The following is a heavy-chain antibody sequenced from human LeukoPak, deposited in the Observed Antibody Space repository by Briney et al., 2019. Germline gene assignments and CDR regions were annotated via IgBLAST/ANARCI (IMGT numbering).Heavy chain of an antibody. CDR1: GYTFTSYG. CDR3: ARGRKGGSYLSFDYYYGMDV. D-gene: IGHD1-26*01. V-gene: IGHV1-18*01. J-gene: IGHJ6*02. CDR2: ISAYNGNT. Sequence: ASVKVSCKASGYTFTSYGISWVRQAPGQGLEWMGWISAYNGNTNYAQKLQGRVTMTTDTSTSTAYMELRSLRSDDTAVYYCARGRKGGSYLSFDYYYGMDVWGQGTTVTVSS.